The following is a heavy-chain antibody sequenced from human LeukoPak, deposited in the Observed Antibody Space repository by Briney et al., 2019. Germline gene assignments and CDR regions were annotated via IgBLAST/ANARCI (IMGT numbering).Heavy chain of an antibody. J-gene: IGHJ4*02. CDR1: GFTFSSYV. D-gene: IGHD3-9*01. CDR3: ARDFDHYFDY. CDR2: IWYDGSKE. Sequence: PGGSLRLPCAASGFTFSSYVMHWVRQAPGKGLEWVAVIWYDGSKEYYADSVKGRFTISRDSSKNTLYLQMNSLRAEDTAVYYCARDFDHYFDYWGQGTLVTVSA. V-gene: IGHV3-33*01.